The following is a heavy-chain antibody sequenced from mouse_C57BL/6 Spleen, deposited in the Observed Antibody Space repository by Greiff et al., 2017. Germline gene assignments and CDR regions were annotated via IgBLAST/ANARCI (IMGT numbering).Heavy chain of an antibody. CDR3: AGGLREGFAY. CDR2: ISYDGSN. J-gene: IGHJ3*01. V-gene: IGHV3-6*01. D-gene: IGHD2-4*01. Sequence: DVKLQESGPGLVKPSQSLSLTCSVTGYSITSGYYWNWIRQFPGNKLEWMGYISYDGSNNYNPSLKNRISITRDKSKNQFFLKLNSVTTEDTATYYCAGGLREGFAYWGQGTLVTVSA. CDR1: GYSITSGYY.